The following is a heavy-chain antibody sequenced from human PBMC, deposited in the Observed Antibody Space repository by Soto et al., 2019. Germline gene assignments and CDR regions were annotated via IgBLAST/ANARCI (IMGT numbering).Heavy chain of an antibody. CDR2: FIPIFVSA. Sequence: QLHLVQSGAEVTKAGSSVKVSCKASGGTVSSYAITWVLQAPGKGLEWMGVFIPIFVSAHYAPKFQGRITITADESTSTAYMELSGLTSEDTAIYYCARDVSSDTTGFRGYDLWGQGTQVTVSS. CDR3: ARDVSSDTTGFRGYDL. D-gene: IGHD3-10*01. CDR1: GGTVSSYA. J-gene: IGHJ4*02. V-gene: IGHV1-69*01.